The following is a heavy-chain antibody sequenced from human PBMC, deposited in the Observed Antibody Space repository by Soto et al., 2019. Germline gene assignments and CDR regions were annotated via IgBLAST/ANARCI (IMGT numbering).Heavy chain of an antibody. CDR1: GFTFSTYS. CDR3: ARDAMSVYSGYDYFFDY. J-gene: IGHJ4*02. Sequence: GSLRLSCAASGFTFSTYSMNWVRQAPGKGLEWVSCITGGGDSLYYADSVKGRFTISRDNAKNSLYLQMNSLRDEDTAVYYCARDAMSVYSGYDYFFDYWGQGTMVTVSS. V-gene: IGHV3-48*02. CDR2: ITGGGDSL. D-gene: IGHD5-12*01.